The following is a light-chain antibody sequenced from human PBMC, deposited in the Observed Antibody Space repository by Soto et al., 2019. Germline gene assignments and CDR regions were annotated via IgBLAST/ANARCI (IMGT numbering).Light chain of an antibody. V-gene: IGKV1-39*01. J-gene: IGKJ4*01. CDR2: AAS. CDR1: QSISIY. CDR3: QQSYRTPT. Sequence: IQMTQSPSSLSASVGDRVTITCRASQSISIYLNWYQHKPGKAPMLLIYAASSLQSGVPSRFGGSGSGTDFTLTISSLQPEDIATYYCQQSYRTPTFGGGTKVDIK.